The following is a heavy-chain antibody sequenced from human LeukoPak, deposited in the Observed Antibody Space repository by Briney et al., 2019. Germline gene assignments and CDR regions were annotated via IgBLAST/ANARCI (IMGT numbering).Heavy chain of an antibody. CDR1: GFTFSSYG. CDR2: IWYDGSNK. J-gene: IGHJ6*02. V-gene: IGHV3-33*01. D-gene: IGHD2-2*01. Sequence: PGRSLRLSCAASGFTFSSYGMHWVRQAPGKGLEWVAVIWYDGSNKYYADSVKGRFTISRDNSKNTLYLQMNSLRAEDTAVYYCAISTSWYYYYGMDVWGQGTTVTVSS. CDR3: AISTSWYYYYGMDV.